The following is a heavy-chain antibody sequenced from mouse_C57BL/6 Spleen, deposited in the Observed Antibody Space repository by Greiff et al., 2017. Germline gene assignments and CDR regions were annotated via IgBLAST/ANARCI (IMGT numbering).Heavy chain of an antibody. J-gene: IGHJ4*01. Sequence: EVQRVESGGGLVKPGGSLKLSCAASGFTFSSYAMSWVRQTPEKRLEWVATISDGGSYTYYPDNVKGRFTISRDNAKNNLYLQMSHLKSEDTAMYYCARGSGYYGSSYDAMDYWGQGTSVTVSS. D-gene: IGHD1-1*01. CDR2: ISDGGSYT. CDR1: GFTFSSYA. V-gene: IGHV5-4*01. CDR3: ARGSGYYGSSYDAMDY.